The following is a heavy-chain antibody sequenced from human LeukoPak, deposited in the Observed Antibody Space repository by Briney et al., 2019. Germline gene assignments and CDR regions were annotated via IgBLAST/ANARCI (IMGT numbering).Heavy chain of an antibody. CDR2: INHSGST. CDR1: GGSFSGYY. CDR3: ARSDTAMGDFDY. J-gene: IGHJ4*02. Sequence: SETLSLTCAVYGGSFSGYYWSWIRQPPGKGLEWIGEINHSGSTSYNPSLKSRVTISVDTSKNQCSLKLSSVTAADTAVYYCARSDTAMGDFDYWGQGTLVTVSS. V-gene: IGHV4-34*01. D-gene: IGHD5-18*01.